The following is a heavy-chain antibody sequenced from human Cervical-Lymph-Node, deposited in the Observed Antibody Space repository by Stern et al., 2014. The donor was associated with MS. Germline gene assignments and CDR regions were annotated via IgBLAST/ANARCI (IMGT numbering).Heavy chain of an antibody. V-gene: IGHV1-69*01. CDR3: ARGMRLYDWDDGLDV. CDR2: IIPISGKP. D-gene: IGHD3-16*01. CDR1: GGSVNNYA. Sequence: QVQLVQSGAEVKKPGSSVKISCTASGGSVNNYAISWVRQAPGQGLEWMGGIIPISGKPNYAQKFRGRVIITADESTSTAYVEVNSLRSEDTAVYYCARGMRLYDWDDGLDVWGQGTPVTVSS. J-gene: IGHJ6*02.